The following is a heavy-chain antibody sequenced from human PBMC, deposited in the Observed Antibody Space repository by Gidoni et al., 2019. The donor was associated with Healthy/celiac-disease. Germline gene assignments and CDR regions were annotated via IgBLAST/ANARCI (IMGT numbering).Heavy chain of an antibody. CDR3: ARGGSSRDPEYNWFDP. CDR2: IYYNGST. CDR1: GGSISSYY. Sequence: QVQLQESGPGLVKPSETLSLTCTVSGGSISSYYWSWIRQPPGKGLEWIGYIYYNGSTNYNPPLKSRVTISVDTSKNRFSLKLSSVTAADTAVYYCARGGSSRDPEYNWFDPWGQGTLVTVSS. J-gene: IGHJ5*02. D-gene: IGHD6-13*01. V-gene: IGHV4-59*01.